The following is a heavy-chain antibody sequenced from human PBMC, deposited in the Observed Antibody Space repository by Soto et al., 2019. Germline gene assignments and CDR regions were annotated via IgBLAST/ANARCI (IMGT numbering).Heavy chain of an antibody. V-gene: IGHV1-69*17. CDR2: IIPIFGIA. D-gene: IGHD2-15*01. J-gene: IGHJ6*02. CDR3: AREGDCSGGSCYQYSYYGMDV. CDR1: GGTFSSYA. Sequence: QVQLVQSGAEVKKPGTSVKVSCKASGGTFSSYAISWVRQAPGQGLEWMGGIIPIFGIANYAQKFQGRVTITADNSTSTAYMELSSLRSEDTAVYYCAREGDCSGGSCYQYSYYGMDVWGQGTTVTVSS.